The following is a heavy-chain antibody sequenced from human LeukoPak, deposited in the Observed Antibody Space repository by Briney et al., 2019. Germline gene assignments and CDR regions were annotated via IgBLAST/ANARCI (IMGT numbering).Heavy chain of an antibody. V-gene: IGHV1-2*02. CDR1: GYTFTGYY. CDR2: INPNSGST. J-gene: IGHJ4*02. D-gene: IGHD6-19*01. CDR3: ARVLFYSSGNKSNRVDY. Sequence: ASVKVSCKASGYTFTGYYIHWVRQDPGQGLEWIGWINPNSGSTNNAQKFQGRVTMTRDTSISTAYMELSRLRSDDTAVYYCARVLFYSSGNKSNRVDYWGQGTLVTVSS.